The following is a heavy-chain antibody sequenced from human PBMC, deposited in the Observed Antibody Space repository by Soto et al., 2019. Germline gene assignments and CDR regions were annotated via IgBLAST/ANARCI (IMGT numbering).Heavy chain of an antibody. CDR1: GGSISSSRYY. V-gene: IGHV4-39*01. D-gene: IGHD3-3*01. CDR2: IYYSGST. J-gene: IGHJ6*03. Sequence: SETLSLTCTVSGGSISSSRYYWGWIRQPPGKGLEWIGSIYYSGSTYYNPSLKSRVTISVDTSKNQFSLKLSSVTAADTAVYYCARPFHDFWSGYYADYYYYYYMAVWGKGTTVTVSS. CDR3: ARPFHDFWSGYYADYYYYYYMAV.